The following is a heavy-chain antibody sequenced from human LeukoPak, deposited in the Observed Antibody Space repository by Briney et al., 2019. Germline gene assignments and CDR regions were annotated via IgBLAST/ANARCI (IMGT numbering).Heavy chain of an antibody. CDR1: GGTFISYA. CDR3: SRKVLLPQDFHYGSDAFDS. CDR2: IIPLFGTA. D-gene: IGHD3-10*01. Sequence: SAVKVACKASGGTFISYAISWVRQAPRQGLEWMGGIIPLFGTANYAQKFQDRVRITTDESTSTACMELRPLRSHATASSYCSRKVLLPQDFHYGSDAFDSRGQGTVGTV. V-gene: IGHV1-69*05. J-gene: IGHJ3*02.